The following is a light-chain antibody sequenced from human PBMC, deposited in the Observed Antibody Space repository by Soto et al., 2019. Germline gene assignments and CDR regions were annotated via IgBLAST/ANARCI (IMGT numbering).Light chain of an antibody. CDR2: RNN. CDR1: SSNIGSNY. Sequence: QSVLTQSPSASGTPGHRVTISCSGSSSNIGSNYVYWYQQLPGTAPKLLIYRNNQRPSGVPDRFSGSKSGTSASLAISGLRSEDEADYYCAAWDDSLSSHLVFGGGTQLTVL. J-gene: IGLJ2*01. CDR3: AAWDDSLSSHLV. V-gene: IGLV1-47*01.